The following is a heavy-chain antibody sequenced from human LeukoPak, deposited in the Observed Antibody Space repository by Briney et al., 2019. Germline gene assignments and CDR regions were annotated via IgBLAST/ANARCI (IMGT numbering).Heavy chain of an antibody. J-gene: IGHJ5*02. Sequence: ASVKVSCKASGYTFTGYYMHWVRQAPGQGLEWMGWINPNSGGTNYAQKFQGRDTITRNTSISTAYMELSSLRSEDTAVYYCARVGFWSGSGQLDPWGQGTLVTVSS. CDR3: ARVGFWSGSGQLDP. CDR1: GYTFTGYY. D-gene: IGHD3-3*01. CDR2: INPNSGGT. V-gene: IGHV1-2*02.